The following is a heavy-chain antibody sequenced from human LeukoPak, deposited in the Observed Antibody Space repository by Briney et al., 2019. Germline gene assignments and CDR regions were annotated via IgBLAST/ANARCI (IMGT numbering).Heavy chain of an antibody. CDR1: GGSINTYF. CDR2: IYYSGST. V-gene: IGHV4-59*01. CDR3: ARGVTGGWYGDFQH. Sequence: SETLSLTCTVSGGSINTYFWSWIRQPPGKGVEWIGYIYYSGSTNYNPSLKSRVTISVDTSKNQFSLKLSSVTAADTAVYYCARGVTGGWYGDFQHWGQGTLVTVSS. J-gene: IGHJ1*01. D-gene: IGHD6-19*01.